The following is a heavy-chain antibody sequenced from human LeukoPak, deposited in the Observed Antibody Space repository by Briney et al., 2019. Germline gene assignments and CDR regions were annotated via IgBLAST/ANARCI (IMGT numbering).Heavy chain of an antibody. CDR2: INPSGGST. Sequence: ASVKVSCKASGYTFTSYYMHWVRQAPGQGLEWMGIINPSGGSTNYAQKLQGRVTMTRDTSTSTVYMELSSLRSEDTAVYYCAREGGCSSTSCAYLDYWGQGTLVTVSS. CDR3: AREGGCSSTSCAYLDY. D-gene: IGHD2-2*01. CDR1: GYTFTSYY. J-gene: IGHJ4*02. V-gene: IGHV1-46*01.